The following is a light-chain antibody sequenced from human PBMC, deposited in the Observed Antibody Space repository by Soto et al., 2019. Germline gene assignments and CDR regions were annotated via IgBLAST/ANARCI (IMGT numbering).Light chain of an antibody. J-gene: IGLJ2*01. V-gene: IGLV2-8*01. CDR2: EVS. Sequence: QSALTQPPSASGSPGQSVTISCTGTSSDVGGYNAVSWYQQYPGKAPKLMIYEVSKRPSGVPDRFSGSKSGNTASLTVSGLQAEDEADYYCSSHAGSINVVFGGGTKVTVL. CDR3: SSHAGSINVV. CDR1: SSDVGGYNA.